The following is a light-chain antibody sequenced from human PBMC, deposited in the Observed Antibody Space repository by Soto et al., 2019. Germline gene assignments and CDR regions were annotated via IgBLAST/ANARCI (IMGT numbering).Light chain of an antibody. CDR1: QSVSSY. Sequence: EIVFRQSSATLSLSPGERATLSCRASQSVSSYFAWYQQKPSQAPRLLIYDASIRATGIPSRFSGSGSGTDFTLTISSLEPEDFAVYYCQQRSKWPAISFGQGPRLEIK. CDR3: QQRSKWPAIS. J-gene: IGKJ5*01. CDR2: DAS. V-gene: IGKV3-11*01.